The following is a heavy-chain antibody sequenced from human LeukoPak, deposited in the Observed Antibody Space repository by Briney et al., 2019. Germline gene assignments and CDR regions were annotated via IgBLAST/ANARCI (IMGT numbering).Heavy chain of an antibody. J-gene: IGHJ4*02. CDR3: ARDLCSYDSSGYYFY. D-gene: IGHD3-22*01. Sequence: PGGSLRLSCAASGFTVSSNYMSWVRQAPGKGLELVSVIYSGGSTYYADSVKGRLTISRDNSKNTPYLQMNSLRAEDTAVYYCARDLCSYDSSGYYFYWGQGTLVTVSS. CDR1: GFTVSSNY. CDR2: IYSGGST. V-gene: IGHV3-66*02.